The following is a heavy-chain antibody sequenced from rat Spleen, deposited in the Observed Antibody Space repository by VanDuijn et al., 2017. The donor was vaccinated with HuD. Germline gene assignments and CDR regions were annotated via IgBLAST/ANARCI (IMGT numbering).Heavy chain of an antibody. CDR2: ISYDGSKT. Sequence: EVQLVESGGGLVQPGRSLKLSCAASGFTFSDFYMAWVRQAPTKGLEWVATISYDGSKTYYRDSVKGRFTISRDNARSTLNLHMDSLRSEETAIYYCTRRGYLSDWYFDFWGPGTMVTVSS. CDR1: GFTFSDFY. D-gene: IGHD4-4*01. CDR3: TRRGYLSDWYFDF. J-gene: IGHJ1*01. V-gene: IGHV5-7*01.